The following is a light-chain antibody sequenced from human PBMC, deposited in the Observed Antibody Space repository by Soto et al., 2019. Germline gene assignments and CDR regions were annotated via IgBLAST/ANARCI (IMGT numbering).Light chain of an antibody. J-gene: IGLJ2*01. V-gene: IGLV2-8*01. CDR1: SGDVGGYNY. Sequence: QSALTQPPSASGSPGQSVTISCTGTSGDVGGYNYVSWYQQHPGKAPKFMIYEVSKRPSGVPDRFSGSKSGNTASLTVSGLQAEDEADYYCSSYAGNNNLVFGGGTQLTVL. CDR2: EVS. CDR3: SSYAGNNNLV.